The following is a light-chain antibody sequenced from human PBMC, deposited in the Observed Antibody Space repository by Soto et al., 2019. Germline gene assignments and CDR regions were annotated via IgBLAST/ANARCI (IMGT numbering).Light chain of an antibody. Sequence: EIVMTQSPATLSVSPGERATLSCRASQSVSSNLAWYQQKPGQAPRLLIYGASTRATGIPARFSGSGSGTEFTLTISSLQSEDFAVYYCQQYNTWPITCGGGTKVEIK. CDR1: QSVSSN. CDR2: GAS. CDR3: QQYNTWPIT. V-gene: IGKV3-15*01. J-gene: IGKJ4*01.